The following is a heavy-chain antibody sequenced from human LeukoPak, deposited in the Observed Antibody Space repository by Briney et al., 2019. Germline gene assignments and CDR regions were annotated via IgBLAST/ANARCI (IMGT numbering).Heavy chain of an antibody. CDR1: GYTFTSYG. Sequence: ASVKVSCKASGYTFTSYGISWVRQAPGQGLEWMGWINPNSGGTNYAQKFQGRVTMTRDTSISTAYMELSRLRSDDTAVYYCARAPTGYSYGYFYFDYWGQGTLVTVSS. D-gene: IGHD5-18*01. CDR2: INPNSGGT. V-gene: IGHV1-2*02. J-gene: IGHJ4*02. CDR3: ARAPTGYSYGYFYFDY.